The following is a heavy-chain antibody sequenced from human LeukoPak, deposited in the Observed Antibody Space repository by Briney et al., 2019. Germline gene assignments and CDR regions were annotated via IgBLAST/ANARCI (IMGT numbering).Heavy chain of an antibody. Sequence: PGGSLRLSCAPSVFPFSSYEVNWVRQAPGKGREWVSYNSSCCRTILYAVSVKGGLTMSRDDAKTSLYMQMNSLRGEDTAVYNCARGDGYCSSTSCYAGPSYGLDVWGQGTTVTVSS. CDR1: VFPFSSYE. J-gene: IGHJ6*02. CDR2: NSSCCRTI. CDR3: ARGDGYCSSTSCYAGPSYGLDV. D-gene: IGHD2-2*03. V-gene: IGHV3-48*03.